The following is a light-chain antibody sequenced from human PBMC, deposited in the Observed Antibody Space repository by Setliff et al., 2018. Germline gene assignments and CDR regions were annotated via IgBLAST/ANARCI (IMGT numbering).Light chain of an antibody. CDR3: CSFAGSSYV. CDR2: EVN. V-gene: IGLV2-23*02. CDR1: SGDLGRYSL. Sequence: QSVLAQPASMSGSPGQSITISCTGTSGDLGRYSLVSWYQQRPGKAPKLMIYEVNKRPSGVFNRFSGSKSGNTASLTVSGLQAEDEADYYCCSFAGSSYVFGSGTKVTVL. J-gene: IGLJ1*01.